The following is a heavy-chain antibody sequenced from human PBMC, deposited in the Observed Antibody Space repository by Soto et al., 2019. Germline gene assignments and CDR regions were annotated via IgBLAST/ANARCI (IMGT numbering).Heavy chain of an antibody. Sequence: GGSLRLSCAVSGIIFSDYGMHWVRQAPGKGLEWVAVIWYDGSYKYYADSVEGRFTISRDNSKNTLHLQMNSLRAEDTAVYYCARDLARGAYDLSGQWGQGTLVTVSS. D-gene: IGHD3-3*01. CDR2: IWYDGSYK. V-gene: IGHV3-33*01. CDR1: GIIFSDYG. J-gene: IGHJ4*02. CDR3: ARDLARGAYDLSGQ.